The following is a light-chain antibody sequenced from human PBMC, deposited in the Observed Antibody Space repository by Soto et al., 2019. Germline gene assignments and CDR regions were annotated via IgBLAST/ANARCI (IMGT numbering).Light chain of an antibody. V-gene: IGKV3-15*01. CDR2: GAS. CDR3: QQYNNWSGT. CDR1: QTIYSN. J-gene: IGKJ2*01. Sequence: EIVMTQSPATMSVSPGERATLSCRANQTIYSNLAWYQQKPGQAPRLLIYGASTRATEIPARFSGSGCGAEFTLTSSSLQSEDCAVYYCQQYNNWSGTFGQGTKLEIK.